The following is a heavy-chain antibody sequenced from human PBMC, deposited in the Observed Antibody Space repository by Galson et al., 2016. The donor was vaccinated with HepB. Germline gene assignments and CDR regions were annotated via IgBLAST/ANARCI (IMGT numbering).Heavy chain of an antibody. D-gene: IGHD2-2*01. J-gene: IGHJ4*02. CDR3: ARLIVVVPNAPDYFDY. V-gene: IGHV3-7*03. Sequence: SLRLSCAASGFTFSSYWMTWVRQAPGQGLEWVANIKEDGSEKYYADSVKGRFTISRESAKNSLYLQMNSLRVDDTATYYCARLIVVVPNAPDYFDYWGQGTLVTVSS. CDR2: IKEDGSEK. CDR1: GFTFSSYW.